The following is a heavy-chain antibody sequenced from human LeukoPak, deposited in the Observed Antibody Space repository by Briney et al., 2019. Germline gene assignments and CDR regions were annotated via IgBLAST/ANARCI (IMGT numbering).Heavy chain of an antibody. J-gene: IGHJ4*02. V-gene: IGHV3-23*01. CDR3: ATYSGAHHKTFDS. CDR2: ISGSGSGGNT. D-gene: IGHD1-26*01. Sequence: PGGSLRLSCAASGFTFSTYAMSWVRQAPGKGLEWVSGISGSGSGGNTYYAASVKGRFTISRDNAKNSLYLQMSSLRAEDTAVYYCATYSGAHHKTFDSWGQGTLVTVSS. CDR1: GFTFSTYA.